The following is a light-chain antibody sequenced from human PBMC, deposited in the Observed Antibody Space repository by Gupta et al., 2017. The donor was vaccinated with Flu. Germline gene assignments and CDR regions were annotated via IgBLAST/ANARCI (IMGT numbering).Light chain of an antibody. CDR3: MMWNSSAWV. CDR1: SGINVGTYR. Sequence: QAVLTQPASLSASPAASASLTCTLRSGINVGTYRIYWYQQKPGSPPQYLLRYKSDSDKQQGTGVPSSCSGAKDASANAGILRISGLQSEDEDDYYCMMWNSSAWVFGGGTKLTVL. CDR2: YKSDSDK. V-gene: IGLV5-45*01. J-gene: IGLJ3*02.